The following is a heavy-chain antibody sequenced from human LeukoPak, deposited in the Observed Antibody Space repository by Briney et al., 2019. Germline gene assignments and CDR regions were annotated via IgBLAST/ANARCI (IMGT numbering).Heavy chain of an antibody. V-gene: IGHV1-18*01. CDR2: ISPYNGDT. CDR1: GGTFSSYA. Sequence: VASVKVSCKASGGTFSSYAISWVRQAPGQGLEWMGWISPYNGDTKYAQRFQGRVTMTTDRSTTTVYMELSSLRSEDTAVYYCAAAGQDFWSGSDYWGQGTLVTVS. D-gene: IGHD3-3*01. J-gene: IGHJ4*02. CDR3: AAAGQDFWSGSDY.